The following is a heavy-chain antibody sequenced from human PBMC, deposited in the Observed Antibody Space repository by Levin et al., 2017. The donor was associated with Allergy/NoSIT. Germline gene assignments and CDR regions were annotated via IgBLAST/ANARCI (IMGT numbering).Heavy chain of an antibody. CDR3: ARATSSWYPIDY. CDR1: GFTFSSYE. D-gene: IGHD6-13*01. Sequence: GGSLRLSCAASGFTFSSYEMNWVRQAPGKGLEWISYISSSSSSMYYVDSVKGRFTISRDNTKNSLYLQMHSLRAEDTAVYFCARATSSWYPIDYWGQGTLVTVSS. J-gene: IGHJ4*02. V-gene: IGHV3-48*03. CDR2: ISSSSSSM.